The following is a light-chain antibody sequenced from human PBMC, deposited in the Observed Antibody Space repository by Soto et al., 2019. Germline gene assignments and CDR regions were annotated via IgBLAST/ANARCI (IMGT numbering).Light chain of an antibody. Sequence: EIVLTQSPDTLSLSPGERATLSCRASQSVSSPYVAWYQQKPGQAPRLLNYAASIRLTGIPDRFSGSGSGTDFTLTIICLEPEDFAVYFCQRYASSLTFGGGTKVDIK. J-gene: IGKJ4*01. CDR2: AAS. CDR3: QRYASSLT. V-gene: IGKV3-20*01. CDR1: QSVSSPY.